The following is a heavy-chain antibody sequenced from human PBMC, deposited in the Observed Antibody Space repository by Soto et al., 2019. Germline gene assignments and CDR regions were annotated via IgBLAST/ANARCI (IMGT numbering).Heavy chain of an antibody. J-gene: IGHJ6*02. CDR1: GFTFSNYA. V-gene: IGHV3-23*01. CDR3: ARVVRYFDTPYGMDV. D-gene: IGHD3-9*01. CDR2: IGSSGSNT. Sequence: TGGSLRLSCAASGFTFSNYAMSWVRQAPGKGLEWVSGIGSSGSNTYYADSVKGRFTISRDNSKNTLFLQMNSLRAEDTAEYYCARVVRYFDTPYGMDVWGQGTTVTVSS.